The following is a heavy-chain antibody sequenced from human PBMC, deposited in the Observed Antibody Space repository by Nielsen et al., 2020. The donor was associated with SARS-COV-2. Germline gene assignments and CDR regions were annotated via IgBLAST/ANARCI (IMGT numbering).Heavy chain of an antibody. J-gene: IGHJ4*02. CDR3: ARDYYDSSGYYSDFDY. Sequence: GESLKISCAASGFTFSSYSMNWVRQAPGKGLEGVSYISSSSSTIYYADSVKGRFTISRDNAKNSLYLQMNSLRDEDTAVYYCARDYYDSSGYYSDFDYWGQGTLVTVSS. V-gene: IGHV3-48*02. CDR2: ISSSSSTI. CDR1: GFTFSSYS. D-gene: IGHD3-22*01.